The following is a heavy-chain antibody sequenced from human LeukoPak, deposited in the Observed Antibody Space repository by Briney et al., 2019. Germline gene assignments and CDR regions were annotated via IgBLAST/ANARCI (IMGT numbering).Heavy chain of an antibody. CDR1: GGSISSSNW. D-gene: IGHD6-19*01. CDR3: ARDKQWLVKGYAFDI. V-gene: IGHV4-4*02. Sequence: PSETLSLTCAVSGGSISSSNWWSWVRQPPGKGLEWIGEIYHSGSTNCNPSLKSRVTISVDKSKNQFSLKLSSVTTADTAVYYCARDKQWLVKGYAFDIWGQGTMVTVSS. CDR2: IYHSGST. J-gene: IGHJ3*02.